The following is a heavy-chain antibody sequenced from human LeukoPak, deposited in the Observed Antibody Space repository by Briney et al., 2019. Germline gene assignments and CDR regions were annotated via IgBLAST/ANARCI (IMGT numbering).Heavy chain of an antibody. Sequence: GGSLRLSCAASGFTFSSYAMSWVRQAPGKGLEWVSIISDSGDITYYADSVKGRFTISRDNSKNTLYLQMNSLRAEDTAVYHCAKVGAAGIAVVLVDYWGQGTLVTVSS. CDR2: ISDSGDIT. CDR3: AKVGAAGIAVVLVDY. V-gene: IGHV3-23*01. CDR1: GFTFSSYA. D-gene: IGHD6-19*01. J-gene: IGHJ4*02.